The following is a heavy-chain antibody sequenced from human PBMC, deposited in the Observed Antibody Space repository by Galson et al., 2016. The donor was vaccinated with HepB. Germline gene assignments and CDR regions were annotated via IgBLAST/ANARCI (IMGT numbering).Heavy chain of an antibody. CDR2: IWYDGQNK. D-gene: IGHD6-13*01. Sequence: SLRLSCAASGFTFSSYGMHWVRQAPGKGLEWVAVIWYDGQNKYYADSVKGRFTISRDNSKNTLYLQVNSLRVEDTAVYYCAGSSSRSYYFGINVWGQGTTVTVPS. CDR3: AGSSSRSYYFGINV. CDR1: GFTFSSYG. J-gene: IGHJ6*02. V-gene: IGHV3-33*01.